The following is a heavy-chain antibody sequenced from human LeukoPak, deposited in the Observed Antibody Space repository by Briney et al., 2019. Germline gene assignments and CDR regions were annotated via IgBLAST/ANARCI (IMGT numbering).Heavy chain of an antibody. V-gene: IGHV3-23*01. CDR2: ISGSGGST. J-gene: IGHJ2*01. D-gene: IGHD4-17*01. Sequence: PGGSLRLSCAASGFTFSSYAMSWVRQAPGKGLEWVSAISGSGGSTYYAASVKGRFTISRDNSKNPLYLQMNSLRAEDTAVYYCAKDSYGDYGYWYFDLWGRGTLVTVSS. CDR3: AKDSYGDYGYWYFDL. CDR1: GFTFSSYA.